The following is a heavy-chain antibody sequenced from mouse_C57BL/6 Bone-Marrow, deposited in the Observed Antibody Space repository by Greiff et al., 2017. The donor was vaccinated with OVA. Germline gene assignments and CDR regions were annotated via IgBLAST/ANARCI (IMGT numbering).Heavy chain of an antibody. Sequence: QVQLQQPGAELVRPGSSVKLSCKASGYTFTSYWMDWVKQRPGQGLEWIGNIYPSDSETHYNQKFKDKATLTVDKSSSTAYMQLSSLPSEGSAVYYCARFLAVGWYFDGLGTGTTGNVPS. CDR3: ARFLAVGWYFDG. V-gene: IGHV1-61*01. J-gene: IGHJ1*03. CDR2: IYPSDSET. D-gene: IGHD1-1*02. CDR1: GYTFTSYW.